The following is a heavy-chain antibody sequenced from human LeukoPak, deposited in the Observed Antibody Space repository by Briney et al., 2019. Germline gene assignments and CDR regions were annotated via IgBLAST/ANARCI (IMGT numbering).Heavy chain of an antibody. CDR3: ATQDDSSGYSPFDY. V-gene: IGHV3-11*01. J-gene: IGHJ4*02. D-gene: IGHD3-22*01. CDR1: GFTFSDYY. CDR2: ISSSGSTI. Sequence: GGSLRLSCAASGFTFSDYYMSWIRQAPGKGLEWVSYISSSGSTIYYADSVKGRFTISRDNAKSSLYLQMNSLRAEDTAVYYCATQDDSSGYSPFDYWGQGTLVTVSS.